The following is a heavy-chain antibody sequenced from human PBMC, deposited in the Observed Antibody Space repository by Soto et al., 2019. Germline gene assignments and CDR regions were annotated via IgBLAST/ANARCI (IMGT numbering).Heavy chain of an antibody. D-gene: IGHD3-22*01. CDR2: INHSGSA. J-gene: IGHJ5*02. CDR3: ARHGRYYDSSGYYRFWFDP. CDR1: GGSFSGYY. Sequence: PSETLSLTCAVYGGSFSGYYWSWIRQPPGKGLEWIGEINHSGSANYNPSLKSRVTISVDTSKNKFSLKLSSVTAADTAVYYCARHGRYYDSSGYYRFWFDPWGQGTLVTGLL. V-gene: IGHV4-34*01.